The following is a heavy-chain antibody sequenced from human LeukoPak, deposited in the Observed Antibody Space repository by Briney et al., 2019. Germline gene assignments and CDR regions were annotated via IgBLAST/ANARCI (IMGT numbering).Heavy chain of an antibody. CDR1: GYTFTSYA. CDR2: INTNTGNP. CDR3: ARDPPRVAVAGRFDY. V-gene: IGHV7-4-1*02. Sequence: GASVKVSCKASGYTFTSYAMNWVRQAPGQGLEWMGWINTNTGNPTYAQGFTGRFVFSLDTSVSTAYLQISSLKAEDTAVYYCARDPPRVAVAGRFDYWGQGTLVTVSS. J-gene: IGHJ4*02. D-gene: IGHD6-19*01.